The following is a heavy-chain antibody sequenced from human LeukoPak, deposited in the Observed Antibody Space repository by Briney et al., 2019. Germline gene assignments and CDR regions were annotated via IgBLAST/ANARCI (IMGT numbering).Heavy chain of an antibody. Sequence: GGSLRLSCPASGFTFSSYSMNWVRQAPGKGLEWVSVISGSGDNTYYADSVKGRFTISRDNSKNMLYLQMNSLRAEDTAVYYCAKWKYSNSGIDDYWGQGTLVTVSS. V-gene: IGHV3-23*01. D-gene: IGHD6-6*01. CDR2: ISGSGDNT. CDR1: GFTFSSYS. CDR3: AKWKYSNSGIDDY. J-gene: IGHJ4*02.